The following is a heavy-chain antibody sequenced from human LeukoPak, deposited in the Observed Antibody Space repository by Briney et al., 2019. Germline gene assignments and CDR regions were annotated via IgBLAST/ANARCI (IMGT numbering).Heavy chain of an antibody. CDR2: INSDGGST. J-gene: IGHJ6*03. D-gene: IGHD5-18*01. CDR1: GFTFSSYW. Sequence: GGSLRLSCAASGFTFSSYWMHWVRQAPGKGLVWVSRINSDGGSTSYADSVKGRFTISRDNAKNTLYLQMNSLRAEDTAVYYCARGGYSYGSYYYMDVWGKGTTVTVSS. V-gene: IGHV3-74*01. CDR3: ARGGYSYGSYYYMDV.